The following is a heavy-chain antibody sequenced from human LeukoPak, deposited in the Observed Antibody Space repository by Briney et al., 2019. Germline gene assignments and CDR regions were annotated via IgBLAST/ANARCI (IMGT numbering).Heavy chain of an antibody. CDR3: ASAWGSYRYQSNY. CDR2: IIPIFGTA. J-gene: IGHJ4*02. Sequence: SVKVSCKASGGTFSSYAISWVRQAPGQGLEWMGGIIPIFGTANYAQKFQGRVTITADKSTSTAYMELSSLRSEDTAVYYCASAWGSYRYQSNYSGQGNLVTVSP. D-gene: IGHD3-16*02. CDR1: GGTFSSYA. V-gene: IGHV1-69*06.